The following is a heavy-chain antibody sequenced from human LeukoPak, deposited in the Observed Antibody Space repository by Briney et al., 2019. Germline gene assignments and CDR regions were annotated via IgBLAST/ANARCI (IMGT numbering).Heavy chain of an antibody. CDR2: ISGSGGST. V-gene: IGHV3-23*01. J-gene: IGHJ4*02. CDR1: GLTFSSYA. Sequence: HPGGSLRLFCAASGLTFSSYAMSWVRQAPGKGLEWVSAISGSGGSTYSADSVKGRFTISRDNSKNTLYLQINSLRAEDTAVYYCAKPISSGWYSFDYWGQGTLVTVSS. D-gene: IGHD6-19*01. CDR3: AKPISSGWYSFDY.